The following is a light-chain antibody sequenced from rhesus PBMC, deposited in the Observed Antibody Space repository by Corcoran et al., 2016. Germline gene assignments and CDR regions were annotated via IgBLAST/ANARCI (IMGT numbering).Light chain of an antibody. CDR3: QHYNGAPPT. Sequence: DIQMTQSPSSLSASVGDTVTITCRASQGISSYLAWYQQKPRKAPKTLIYYASNLESGVPSSFSGSGSGTECTLTISSLQPEDFATYYCQHYNGAPPTFGGGTKVEIK. J-gene: IGKJ4*01. CDR1: QGISSY. CDR2: YAS. V-gene: IGKV1-37*01.